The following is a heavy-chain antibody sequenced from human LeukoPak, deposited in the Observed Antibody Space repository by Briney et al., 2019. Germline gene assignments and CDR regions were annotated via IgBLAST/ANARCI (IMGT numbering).Heavy chain of an antibody. CDR2: ISSSSSYI. CDR3: ARFSKRQDAFDI. Sequence: GGSLRLSCAASGFTFSSCAMHWVRQAPGKGLEWVSSISSSSSYIYYADSVKGRFTISRDNAKNSLYLQMNSLRAEDTAVYYCARFSKRQDAFDIWGQGTMVTVSS. V-gene: IGHV3-21*01. J-gene: IGHJ3*02. CDR1: GFTFSSCA.